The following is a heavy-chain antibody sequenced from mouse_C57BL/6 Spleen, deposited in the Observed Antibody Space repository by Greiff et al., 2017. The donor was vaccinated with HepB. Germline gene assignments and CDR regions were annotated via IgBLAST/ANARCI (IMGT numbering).Heavy chain of an antibody. V-gene: IGHV1-22*01. Sequence: EVQLQQSGPELVKPGASVKMSCKASGYTFTDYNMHWVKQSHGKSLEWIGYINPNNGGTSYNQKFKGKATLTVNKSSSTAYMELRSLTSEDSAVYYCARDSYDDDDFAWFAYWGQGTLVTVSA. CDR2: INPNNGGT. J-gene: IGHJ3*01. CDR1: GYTFTDYN. CDR3: ARDSYDDDDFAWFAY. D-gene: IGHD2-4*01.